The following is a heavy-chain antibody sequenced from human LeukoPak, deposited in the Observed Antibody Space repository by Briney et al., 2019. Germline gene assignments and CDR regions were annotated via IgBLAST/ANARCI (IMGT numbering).Heavy chain of an antibody. CDR2: INPNSGGT. Sequence: ASVKVSRKASGYTFTGYYMHWVRQAPGQGLEWMGWINPNSGGTNYAQKFQGRVTMTRDTSISTAYMELSRLRSDDTAVYYCARQDSSGWYGGVGLDYWGQGTLVTVSS. V-gene: IGHV1-2*02. D-gene: IGHD6-19*01. CDR1: GYTFTGYY. J-gene: IGHJ4*02. CDR3: ARQDSSGWYGGVGLDY.